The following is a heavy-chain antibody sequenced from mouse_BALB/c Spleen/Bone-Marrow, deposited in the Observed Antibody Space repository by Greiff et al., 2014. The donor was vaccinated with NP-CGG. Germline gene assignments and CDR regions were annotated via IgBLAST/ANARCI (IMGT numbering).Heavy chain of an antibody. V-gene: IGHV2-9*02. CDR3: ARYYYGFLDY. J-gene: IGHJ2*01. Sequence: QVQLQQPGPGLVAPSQSLSITCTVSGFSLTSYGVHWVRQPPGKGLEWLGVIWAGGSTNYNSALMSRLSISKDNSKSQVFLKMNSLQTDDTAMHYCARYYYGFLDYWGQGTTLTVSS. CDR1: GFSLTSYG. D-gene: IGHD1-2*01. CDR2: IWAGGST.